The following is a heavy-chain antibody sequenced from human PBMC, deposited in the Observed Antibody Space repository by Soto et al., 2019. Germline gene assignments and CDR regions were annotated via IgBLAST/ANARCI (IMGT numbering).Heavy chain of an antibody. J-gene: IGHJ4*02. CDR2: VSFDGSDK. CDR3: ARDSAGEGGY. D-gene: IGHD3-16*01. V-gene: IGHV3-30-3*01. Sequence: QVHLVESGGGVVQPGRSLRLSCAASGFTFRNYIMHWVRQAPGMGLEWVAVVSFDGSDKYYPESVRGRFTISRDNSKNTLFLEMTSLRAADTAIYYCARDSAGEGGYWGQGTLVTVSS. CDR1: GFTFRNYI.